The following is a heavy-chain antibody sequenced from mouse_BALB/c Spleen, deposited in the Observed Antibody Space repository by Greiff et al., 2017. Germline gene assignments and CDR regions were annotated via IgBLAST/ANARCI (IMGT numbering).Heavy chain of an antibody. CDR3: ARSHDGYYPSWFAY. CDR2: ISSGGST. J-gene: IGHJ3*01. Sequence: EVKLVESGGGLVKPGGSLKLSCAASGFTFSSYAMSWVRQTPEKRLVWVASISSGGSTYYPDSVKGRFTISRDNARNILYLQMSSLRSEDTAMYYCARSHDGYYPSWFAYWGQGTLVTVSA. D-gene: IGHD2-3*01. CDR1: GFTFSSYA. V-gene: IGHV5-6-5*01.